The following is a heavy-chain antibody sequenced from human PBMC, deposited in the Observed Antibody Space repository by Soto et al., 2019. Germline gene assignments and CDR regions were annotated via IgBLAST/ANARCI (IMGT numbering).Heavy chain of an antibody. D-gene: IGHD1-26*01. CDR1: GGSVSSETHF. CDR3: AREDMSGTYYFDS. V-gene: IGHV4-61*03. Sequence: PSETLSLTCAVFGGSVSSETHFWSWIRQPPGKGLEWIGYIYHSGITNSNPSLKGRLTISVDKSTNHFSLRLASVTAADTAIYYCAREDMSGTYYFDSWGQGTRVTSPQ. J-gene: IGHJ4*02. CDR2: IYHSGIT.